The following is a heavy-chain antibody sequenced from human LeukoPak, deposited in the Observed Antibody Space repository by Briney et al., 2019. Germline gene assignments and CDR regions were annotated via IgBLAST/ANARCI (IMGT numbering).Heavy chain of an antibody. D-gene: IGHD2-15*01. V-gene: IGHV4-59*08. J-gene: IGHJ5*02. Sequence: SETLSLTCTVSGGSISSYYWSWIRQPPGKGLEWIGYIYYSGSTNYNPSLKSRVTISVDTSKNQFSLKLSSVTAADTAVYYCAGQYCSGGSCYDNWFDPWGQGTLVTVSS. CDR3: AGQYCSGGSCYDNWFDP. CDR2: IYYSGST. CDR1: GGSISSYY.